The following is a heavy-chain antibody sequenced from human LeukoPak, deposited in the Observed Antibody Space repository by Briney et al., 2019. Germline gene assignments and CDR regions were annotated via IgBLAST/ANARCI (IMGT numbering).Heavy chain of an antibody. CDR1: AGSISSYY. D-gene: IGHD3-9*01. CDR3: ARGPLYYDILTGYYTTTIEGWFGY. V-gene: IGHV4-59*12. CDR2: IYYTGST. J-gene: IGHJ4*02. Sequence: SETLSLTCTVSAGSISSYYWSWIRQPPGKGLEWIGYIYYTGSTNYNPSLKSRVTISVDTPKNQFSLKLSSVTAADTAVYYCARGPLYYDILTGYYTTTIEGWFGYWGQGTLVTVSS.